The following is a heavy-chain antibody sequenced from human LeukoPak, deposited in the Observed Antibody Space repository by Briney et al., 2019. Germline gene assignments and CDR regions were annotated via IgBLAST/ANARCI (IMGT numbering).Heavy chain of an antibody. CDR3: ARGLGYGPPSNY. J-gene: IGHJ4*02. D-gene: IGHD5-18*01. CDR2: IYYSGST. Sequence: SETLSLTCTVSGGSISSYYWSWIRQPPGKGLEWIGYIYYSGSTNYNPSLKSRVTISVDTSKNQFSLKLGSVTAADTAVYYCARGLGYGPPSNYWGQGTLVTVSS. V-gene: IGHV4-59*01. CDR1: GGSISSYY.